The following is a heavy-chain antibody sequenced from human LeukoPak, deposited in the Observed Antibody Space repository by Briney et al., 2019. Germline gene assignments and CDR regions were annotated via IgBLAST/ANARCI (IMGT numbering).Heavy chain of an antibody. CDR2: ISHSGDST. J-gene: IGHJ1*01. D-gene: IGHD4-23*01. Sequence: GGSLRLSCAASGFTFTSSAMSWVRQAPGKGLEWVSVISHSGDSTYFADSVKGRFTTSRDNSKNTLYLHMNSLRAEDTAVYYCAKDRRSSGNSLLLEHWGQGTLVTVSS. CDR3: AKDRRSSGNSLLLEH. CDR1: GFTFTSSA. V-gene: IGHV3-23*01.